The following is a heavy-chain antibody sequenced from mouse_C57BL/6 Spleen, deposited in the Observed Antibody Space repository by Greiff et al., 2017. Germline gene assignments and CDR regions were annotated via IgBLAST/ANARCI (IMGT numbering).Heavy chain of an antibody. CDR3: ARPAQALYCDY. V-gene: IGHV1-69*01. J-gene: IGHJ2*01. CDR1: GYTFTSYW. D-gene: IGHD3-2*02. CDR2: IDPSDSYT. Sequence: VQLQQPGAELVMPGASVKLSCKASGYTFTSYWMHWVKQRPGQGLEWIGEIDPSDSYTNYNQKFKGKSTLTVDKSSSTAYMQLSSLTSEDSAVYYCARPAQALYCDYWGQGTTLTVSS.